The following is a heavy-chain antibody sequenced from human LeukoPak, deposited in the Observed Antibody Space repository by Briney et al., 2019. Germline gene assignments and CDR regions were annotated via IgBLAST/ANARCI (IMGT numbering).Heavy chain of an antibody. CDR1: GFTFSSYA. V-gene: IGHV3-23*01. Sequence: GGSLRLSCAASGFTFSSYAMSWVRQAPGKGLEWVSAISGSGGSTYYADSVKSRFTISRDNSKNTLYLQMNSLRAEDTAVYYCAKDSLEWELPSPYYFDYWGQGTLVTVSS. CDR2: ISGSGGST. J-gene: IGHJ4*02. D-gene: IGHD1-26*01. CDR3: AKDSLEWELPSPYYFDY.